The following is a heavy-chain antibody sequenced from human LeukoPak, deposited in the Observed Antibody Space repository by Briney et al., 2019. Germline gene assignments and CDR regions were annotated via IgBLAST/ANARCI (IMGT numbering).Heavy chain of an antibody. V-gene: IGHV1-69*01. CDR3: ARDFGVGDSSGYYYDY. D-gene: IGHD3-22*01. J-gene: IGHJ4*02. CDR1: GGTFSSYA. CDR2: IIPIFGTA. Sequence: ASVKVSCKASGGTFSSYAISWVRQAPGQGLEWMGGIIPIFGTANYAQKFQGRVTITADESTSTAYMELSSLRSEDTAVYYCARDFGVGDSSGYYYDYWGQGTLVTVSS.